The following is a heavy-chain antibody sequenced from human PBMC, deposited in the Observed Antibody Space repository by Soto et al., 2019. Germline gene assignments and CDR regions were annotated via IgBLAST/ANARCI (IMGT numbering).Heavy chain of an antibody. D-gene: IGHD3-10*01. V-gene: IGHV2-5*02. CDR1: GFSFSINGVA. Sequence: QITLKESGPPLVKPTQTLMLTCTFSGFSFSINGVAVGWIRQPPGQALEWLALIYWDDDQRYNPSLKNRLTITKDTSRNQVVLTMTNMDPVDTATYYCAHKRDVSRGFKYWGQGTLVTVSS. CDR3: AHKRDVSRGFKY. J-gene: IGHJ4*02. CDR2: IYWDDDQ.